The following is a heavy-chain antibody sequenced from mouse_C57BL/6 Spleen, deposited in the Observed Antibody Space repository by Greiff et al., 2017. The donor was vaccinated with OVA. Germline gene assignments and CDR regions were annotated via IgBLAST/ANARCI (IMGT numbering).Heavy chain of an antibody. Sequence: QVQLQQSGAELVRPGASVTLSCKASGYTFTDYEMHWVKQTPVHGLEWIGAIDPETGGTAYNQKFKGKAILTADKSSSTAYMELRSLTSEDSAVYYCTGEEHYDYDGGWFAYWGQGTLVTVSA. V-gene: IGHV1-15*01. CDR1: GYTFTDYE. CDR2: IDPETGGT. D-gene: IGHD2-4*01. J-gene: IGHJ3*01. CDR3: TGEEHYDYDGGWFAY.